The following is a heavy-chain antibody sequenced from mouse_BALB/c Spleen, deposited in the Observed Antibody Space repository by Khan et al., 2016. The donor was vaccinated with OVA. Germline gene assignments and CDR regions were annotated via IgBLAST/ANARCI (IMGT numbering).Heavy chain of an antibody. D-gene: IGHD2-1*01. CDR2: ISSGSTYT. CDR1: GFSFSSYT. Sequence: EVELVESGGGLVKPGGSLKLSCAASGFSFSSYTMSWVRQTPEKRLEWVATISSGSTYTYSPDSVKGRFTISRDNAKHTLYLHMSSLKSEDTAMYYCTRDGNYAHWYFDVWGAGTTVTVSS. CDR3: TRDGNYAHWYFDV. J-gene: IGHJ1*01. V-gene: IGHV5-6-4*01.